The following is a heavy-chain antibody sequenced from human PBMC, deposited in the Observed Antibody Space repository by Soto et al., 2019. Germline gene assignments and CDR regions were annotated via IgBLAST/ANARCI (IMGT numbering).Heavy chain of an antibody. J-gene: IGHJ6*02. CDR3: AREGIVDTAMVTPLYYYGMDV. D-gene: IGHD5-18*01. CDR1: VGTFNSYA. CDR2: IIPIFGTA. V-gene: IGHV1-69*13. Sequence: SVTVSCKDSVGTFNSYAISWVRLAPGQGLEWMGGIIPIFGTANYAQKFQGRVTITADESTSTAYMELSSLRSEDTAVYYCAREGIVDTAMVTPLYYYGMDVWGQGTTVTVSS.